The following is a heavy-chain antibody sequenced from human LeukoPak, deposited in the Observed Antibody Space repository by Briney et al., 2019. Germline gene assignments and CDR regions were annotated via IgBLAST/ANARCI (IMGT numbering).Heavy chain of an antibody. CDR3: ARGPQGVYVHSSSSGADYFDY. CDR1: GGSISSYY. V-gene: IGHV4-4*07. D-gene: IGHD6-6*01. Sequence: PSETLSLTCTVSGGSISSYYWSWIRQPAGKGLEWIGRIYTSGSTNYNPSLKSRVTMSVDTSKNQFSLKLSSVTAADTAVYYCARGPQGVYVHSSSSGADYFDYWGQGTLVTVSS. J-gene: IGHJ4*02. CDR2: IYTSGST.